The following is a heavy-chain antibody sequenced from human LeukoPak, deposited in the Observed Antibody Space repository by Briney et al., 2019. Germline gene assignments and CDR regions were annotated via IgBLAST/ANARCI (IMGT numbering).Heavy chain of an antibody. V-gene: IGHV3-64*01. CDR1: GFTFSSYA. D-gene: IGHD4-17*01. Sequence: GGSLRLSCAASGFTFSSYARHWVRQAPGKGLKYVSGISSDGGSPFHVNSVKGRFTISRDNSKNTLYLQMNSLSAEDTAVYYCAKDRDYGDYLDYWGQGTLVTVSS. J-gene: IGHJ4*02. CDR2: ISSDGGSP. CDR3: AKDRDYGDYLDY.